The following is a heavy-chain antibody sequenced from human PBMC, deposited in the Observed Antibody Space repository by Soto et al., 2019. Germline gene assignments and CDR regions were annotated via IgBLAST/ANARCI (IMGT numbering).Heavy chain of an antibody. CDR1: GYTFTSYD. Sequence: VQLVQSGAEVKKPGASVKVSCKASGYTFTSYDINWVRQATGPALEWMGWMNPNSGNTGYAQKFQGRVTMNRNTSINTVYMELSSLRSEDTAVYQCARSPRYCSCGSCYRFDYWGQGTLVTVSS. D-gene: IGHD2-15*01. V-gene: IGHV1-8*01. J-gene: IGHJ4*02. CDR3: ARSPRYCSCGSCYRFDY. CDR2: MNPNSGNT.